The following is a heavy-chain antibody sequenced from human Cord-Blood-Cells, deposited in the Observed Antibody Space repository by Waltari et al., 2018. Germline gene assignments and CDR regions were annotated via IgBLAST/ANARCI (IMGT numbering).Heavy chain of an antibody. CDR3: ARGGGYCSSTSCYAFDI. CDR1: GGSISSYY. J-gene: IGHJ3*02. Sequence: QVQLQESGSGLVKPSETLSLTCTVTGGSISSYYWSWIRQPPGTGLAWIVYIYSSGSTNYNPSLKSRDTISIDTSKNHFSLKLRSVTAADPAVYYCARGGGYCSSTSCYAFDIWGQGTMVTVSS. V-gene: IGHV4-59*01. D-gene: IGHD2-2*03. CDR2: IYSSGST.